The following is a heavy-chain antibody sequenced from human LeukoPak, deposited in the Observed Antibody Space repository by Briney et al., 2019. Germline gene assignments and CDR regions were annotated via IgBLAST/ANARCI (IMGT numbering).Heavy chain of an antibody. CDR1: GYSISSGYY. V-gene: IGHV4-38-2*02. Sequence: SETLSLTCTVSGYSISSGYYWGWIRQPPGKGLEWIGSIYHSGSTYYNPSLKSRVTISVDTSKNQFSLKLSSVTAADTAVYYCARDGAYPNWGQGTLVTVSS. D-gene: IGHD2-21*01. CDR3: ARDGAYPN. J-gene: IGHJ4*02. CDR2: IYHSGST.